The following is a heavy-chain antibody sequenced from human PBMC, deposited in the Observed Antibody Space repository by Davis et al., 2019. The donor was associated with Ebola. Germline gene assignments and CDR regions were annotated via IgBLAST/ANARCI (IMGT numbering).Heavy chain of an antibody. CDR2: ISYDGTNK. D-gene: IGHD4-17*01. V-gene: IGHV3-30*04. CDR1: GFTLSSHP. Sequence: GESLKISCAASGFTLSSHPMHWVRQAPGKGLEWVAVISYDGTNKYYVDPVKGRFTISRDTSKNTVYLQMNSLRVEDTAIYFCVRGDYAYFDNWGQGTLVTVSS. J-gene: IGHJ4*02. CDR3: VRGDYAYFDN.